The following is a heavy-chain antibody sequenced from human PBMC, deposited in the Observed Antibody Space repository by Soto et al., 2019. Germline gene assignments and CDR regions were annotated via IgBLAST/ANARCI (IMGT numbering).Heavy chain of an antibody. CDR2: IWYDGSNK. J-gene: IGHJ4*02. CDR1: GFTFSSNG. D-gene: IGHD2-2*01. V-gene: IGHV3-33*01. Sequence: QVLLVEAGGGVVQPGRSLRLSCAASGFTFSSNGMHWVRQAPGKGLEWVAAIWYDGSNKYYADSVKGRFTISRDNFKNTLYLQMSNLRDEDTAVYYCARESTNYAFDYWGQGTLVTVSS. CDR3: ARESTNYAFDY.